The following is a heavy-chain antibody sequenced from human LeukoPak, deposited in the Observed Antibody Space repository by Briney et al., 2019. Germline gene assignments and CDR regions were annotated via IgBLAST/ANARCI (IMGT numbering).Heavy chain of an antibody. D-gene: IGHD6-19*01. CDR2: ICHSGST. J-gene: IGHJ4*02. V-gene: IGHV4-4*02. CDR1: GGSISSSNW. Sequence: SETLSLTCAVSGGSISSSNWWSWVRQPPGKGLEWIGEICHSGSTNYIPSLKSRVTISVDKSKNQFSLRLSSVTAADTAVYYCASKWLGLNYWGQGTLVTVSS. CDR3: ASKWLGLNY.